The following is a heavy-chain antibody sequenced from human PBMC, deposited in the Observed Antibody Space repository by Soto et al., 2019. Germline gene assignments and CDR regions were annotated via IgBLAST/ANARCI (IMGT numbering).Heavy chain of an antibody. CDR2: ISAYNGNT. Sequence: ASVKVSCPASGYTFTSYGISWVRQAPGQGLEWMGWISAYNGNTNYAQKLQGRVTMTTDTSTSTAYMELRSLRSDDTALHDCAGCLSHDYSSGVYDGFERWGQREIVTV. CDR3: AGCLSHDYSSGVYDGFER. D-gene: IGHD3-10*01. CDR1: GYTFTSYG. J-gene: IGHJ3*01. V-gene: IGHV1-18*01.